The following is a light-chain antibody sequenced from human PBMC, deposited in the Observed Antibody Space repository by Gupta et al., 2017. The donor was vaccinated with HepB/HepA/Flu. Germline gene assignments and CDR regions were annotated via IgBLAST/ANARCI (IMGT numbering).Light chain of an antibody. CDR3: QQRSNWPFT. V-gene: IGKV3-11*01. CDR2: DAS. J-gene: IGKJ5*01. Sequence: DTVFTQSPATLSLYTGESATLSCRASQSVSSYLAWYQQKPGQAPRLLIYDASNRATGIPARFSGSGSGTDFTLTISSLEPEDFAVYYCQQRSNWPFTFGQGTRLEIK. CDR1: QSVSSY.